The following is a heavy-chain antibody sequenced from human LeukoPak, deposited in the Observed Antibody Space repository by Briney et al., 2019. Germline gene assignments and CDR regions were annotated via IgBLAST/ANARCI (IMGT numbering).Heavy chain of an antibody. Sequence: PGGSLRPSCAASGFTFSSYSMTWVRQAPGKGLEWVAVIWYDGSNKYYADSVKGRFTISRDNSKNTLYLQMNRLRAVDTAVYYCARDPDIYCLRTSCQTPFDNWGQGTLVTVSS. CDR1: GFTFSSYS. D-gene: IGHD2-2*01. CDR3: ARDPDIYCLRTSCQTPFDN. CDR2: IWYDGSNK. J-gene: IGHJ4*02. V-gene: IGHV3-33*08.